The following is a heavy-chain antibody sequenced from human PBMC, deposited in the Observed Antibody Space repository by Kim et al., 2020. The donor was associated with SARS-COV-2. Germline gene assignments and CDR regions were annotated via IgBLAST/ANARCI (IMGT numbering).Heavy chain of an antibody. Sequence: SETLSLTCTVSGGSVSSGSYYWSWIRQPPGKGLEWIGYIYYSGSTNYNPSLKSRFTISVDTSKNQFSLKLSSVTAADTAVYYCARDAPWYDFWMGGYGM. CDR2: IYYSGST. J-gene: IGHJ6*01. CDR3: ARDAPWYDFWMGGYGM. CDR1: GGSVSSGSYY. V-gene: IGHV4-61*01. D-gene: IGHD3-3*01.